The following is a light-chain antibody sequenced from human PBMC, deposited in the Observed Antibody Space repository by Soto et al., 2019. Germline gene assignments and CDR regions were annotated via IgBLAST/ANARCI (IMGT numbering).Light chain of an antibody. CDR1: QTISVTY. CDR3: QQYSSWPLT. J-gene: IGKJ5*01. Sequence: EIVLTQSPATLSLSPGERAILSCGASQTISVTYLAWYQQKPGLAPRLLISDVSNRASGIPDRFSGSWSGTDFTLTISRLEPEDFAVYYCQQYSSWPLTFGHGTRLEIK. CDR2: DVS. V-gene: IGKV3D-20*01.